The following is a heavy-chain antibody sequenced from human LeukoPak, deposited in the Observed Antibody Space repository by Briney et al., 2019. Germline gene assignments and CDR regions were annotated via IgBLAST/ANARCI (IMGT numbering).Heavy chain of an antibody. Sequence: SETLSLTCAVCGGSFRGYYWSWIRPPPGRGREWIGEINHSGSTNYNLCLSSRGTIPVHRSKYQFSLELSSESAAETAVYYCARTGSTVTMLYPCDHWGQGTLVTVSS. CDR1: GGSFRGYY. CDR3: ARTGSTVTMLYPCDH. D-gene: IGHD4-17*01. J-gene: IGHJ4*02. CDR2: INHSGST. V-gene: IGHV4-34*01.